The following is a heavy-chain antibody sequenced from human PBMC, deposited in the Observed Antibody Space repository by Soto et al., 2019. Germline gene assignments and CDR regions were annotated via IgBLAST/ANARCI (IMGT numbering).Heavy chain of an antibody. CDR2: TYSRSKWYN. D-gene: IGHD5-12*01. J-gene: IGHJ5*02. V-gene: IGHV6-1*01. CDR1: GDSLSSNTAS. Sequence: SQTLSLPCAISGDSLSSNTASWNWVRQSPSRGLEWLGRTYSRSKWYNDYAVSVKRRIIINPDTSKKQFSLQLNSVTPEDTAVYYCAKGDNLGPKTGYAFDPWGQGILVTVSS. CDR3: AKGDNLGPKTGYAFDP.